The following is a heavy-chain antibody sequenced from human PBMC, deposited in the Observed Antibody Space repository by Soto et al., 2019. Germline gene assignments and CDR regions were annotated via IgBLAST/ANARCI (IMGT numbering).Heavy chain of an antibody. CDR2: IIPILGIA. V-gene: IGHV1-69*08. D-gene: IGHD4-4*01. CDR3: ARESGTGTWFDP. Sequence: QVQLVQSGAEVKKPGSSVKVSCKASGGTFSSYTISWVRQAPGQGLEWMGRIIPILGIANYAQKFQGRVTITADKATSTAYMELSSLRSEDTAVYCCARESGTGTWFDPWGQGTLVTVSS. CDR1: GGTFSSYT. J-gene: IGHJ5*02.